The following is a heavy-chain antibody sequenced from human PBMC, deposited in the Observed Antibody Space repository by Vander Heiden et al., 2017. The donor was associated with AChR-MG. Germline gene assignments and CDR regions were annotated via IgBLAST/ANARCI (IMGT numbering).Heavy chain of an antibody. CDR2: IVPMLDSA. CDR1: GGSLSNYG. Sequence: QAQLVQSAAEVKKPGSSVKVSCKATGGSLSNYGINWVRQAHGQGLEWMGGIVPMLDSANYAQKFQGRVTITADESTSTAYMELSSLRSEDTAVYYCAREFRGDFGNYYYYGMDVWGQGTTVTVSS. D-gene: IGHD3-10*01. CDR3: AREFRGDFGNYYYYGMDV. J-gene: IGHJ6*02. V-gene: IGHV1-69*01.